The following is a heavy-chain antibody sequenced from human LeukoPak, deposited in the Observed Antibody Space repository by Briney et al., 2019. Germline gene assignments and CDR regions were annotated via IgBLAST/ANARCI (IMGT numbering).Heavy chain of an antibody. Sequence: SETLSLTCTVSGGSISSTSYYWGWIRQPPGKGLEWIGEINHSGSTNYNPSLKSRVTISVDTSKKQFSLKLSSVTAADTAVYYCATRDGSSSSGGYYYIDVWGKGTTVTVSS. J-gene: IGHJ6*03. CDR1: GGSISSTSYY. D-gene: IGHD6-6*01. V-gene: IGHV4-39*07. CDR3: ATRDGSSSSGGYYYIDV. CDR2: INHSGST.